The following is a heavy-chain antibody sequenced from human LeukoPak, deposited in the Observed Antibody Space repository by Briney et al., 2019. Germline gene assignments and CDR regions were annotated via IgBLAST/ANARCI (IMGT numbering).Heavy chain of an antibody. CDR1: GFTFSSYS. Sequence: PGGSLRPSCAASGFTFSSYSMNWVRQAPGKGLEWVSSISSSSSYIYYADSVKGRFTISRDNAKNSLYLQMNSLRAEDTAVYYCARAHRGYSYGAYDYWGQGTLVTVSS. D-gene: IGHD5-18*01. CDR3: ARAHRGYSYGAYDY. CDR2: ISSSSSYI. V-gene: IGHV3-21*01. J-gene: IGHJ4*02.